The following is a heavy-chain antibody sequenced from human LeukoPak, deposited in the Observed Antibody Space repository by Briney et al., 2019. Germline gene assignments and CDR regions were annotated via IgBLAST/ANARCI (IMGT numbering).Heavy chain of an antibody. CDR3: AREVCSGGSCYFGESNWFDP. CDR1: GYSISSGYY. V-gene: IGHV4-38-2*02. D-gene: IGHD2-15*01. Sequence: SETLSLTCTVSGYSISSGYYWGWIRQPPGKGLEWIGSIYHSGSTHYNPSLKSRVTVSVDTSKNQFSLKLSSVTAADTAVYYCAREVCSGGSCYFGESNWFDPWGQGTLVTVSS. CDR2: IYHSGST. J-gene: IGHJ5*02.